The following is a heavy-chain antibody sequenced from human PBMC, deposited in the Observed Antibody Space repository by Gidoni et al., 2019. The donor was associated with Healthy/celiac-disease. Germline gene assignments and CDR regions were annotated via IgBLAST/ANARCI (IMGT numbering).Heavy chain of an antibody. J-gene: IGHJ4*02. D-gene: IGHD3-22*01. CDR3: ARLPYYDSSGYSRYYFDY. CDR2: ISPGDSDT. V-gene: IGHV5-51*01. Sequence: EVQLVQSGAEVKKPGASLKLSCKGSGYSFTSYWNGWVRQMPGKGLEWMGIISPGDSDTRYSPSFQGQVTISADKSISTAYLQWSSLKASDTAMYYCARLPYYDSSGYSRYYFDYWGQGTLVTVSS. CDR1: GYSFTSYW.